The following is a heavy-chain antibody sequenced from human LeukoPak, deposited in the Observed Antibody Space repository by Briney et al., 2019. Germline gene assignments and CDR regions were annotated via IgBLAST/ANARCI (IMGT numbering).Heavy chain of an antibody. Sequence: GGSLRLSCAASGFTFSSYEMNCVRQAPGKGLEWVSYISSSGSTIYYADSVKGRFTVSRDNAKNSLYLQMNSLRAEDTAVYYCARDPAGYCSGGSCFDYWGQGTLVTVSS. CDR1: GFTFSSYE. J-gene: IGHJ4*02. CDR2: ISSSGSTI. CDR3: ARDPAGYCSGGSCFDY. D-gene: IGHD2-15*01. V-gene: IGHV3-48*03.